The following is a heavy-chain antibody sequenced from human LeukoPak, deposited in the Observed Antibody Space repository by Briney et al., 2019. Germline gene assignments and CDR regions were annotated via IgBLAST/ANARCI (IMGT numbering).Heavy chain of an antibody. J-gene: IGHJ4*02. Sequence: GGSLRLSCAASGFTFSSYAMSWVRQAPGKGLEWVSGISDGAGNTYYADSVKGRFTISRDNSKNTLYLQMNSLRAEDTAVYYCAKSPLAYCSGSSCHLYHDYWGQGTLVTVSS. CDR3: AKSPLAYCSGSSCHLYHDY. CDR1: GFTFSSYA. D-gene: IGHD2-15*01. CDR2: ISDGAGNT. V-gene: IGHV3-23*01.